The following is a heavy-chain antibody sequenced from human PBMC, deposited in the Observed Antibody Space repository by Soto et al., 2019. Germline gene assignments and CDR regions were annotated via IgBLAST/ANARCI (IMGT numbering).Heavy chain of an antibody. V-gene: IGHV4-59*01. CDR3: ARDRTIFGVEHGYYGMDV. Sequence: QVQLQESGPGLVKPSETLSLTCTVSGGSISSYYWSWIRQPPGKGLVWIGYIYYSGSTNYNPSLKSRVTISVDTSKNQFSLKLSSVTAADTAVYYCARDRTIFGVEHGYYGMDVWGQGTTVTVSS. CDR1: GGSISSYY. D-gene: IGHD3-3*01. CDR2: IYYSGST. J-gene: IGHJ6*02.